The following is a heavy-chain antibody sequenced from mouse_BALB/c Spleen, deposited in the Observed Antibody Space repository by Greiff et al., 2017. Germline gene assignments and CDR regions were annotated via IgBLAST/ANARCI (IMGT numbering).Heavy chain of an antibody. CDR2: IDPANGNT. V-gene: IGHV14-3*02. CDR3: ARRHYYGSSLYAMDY. Sequence: EVQLQESGAELVKPGASVKLSCTASGFNIKDTYMHWVKQRPEQGLEWIGRIDPANGNTKYDPKFQGKATITADTSSNTAYLQLSSLTSEDTAVYYCARRHYYGSSLYAMDYWGQGTSVTVSS. J-gene: IGHJ4*01. D-gene: IGHD1-1*01. CDR1: GFNIKDTY.